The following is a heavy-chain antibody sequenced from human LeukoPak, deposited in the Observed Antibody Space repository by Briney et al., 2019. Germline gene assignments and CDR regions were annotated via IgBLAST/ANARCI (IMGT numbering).Heavy chain of an antibody. CDR2: IYYSGST. CDR3: ARGVVVAATPDAFDI. D-gene: IGHD2-15*01. Sequence: PSETLSLTCTVSGGSISSYYWSWIRQPPGKGLEWIGYIYYSGSTNYNPSLKSRVTISVDTSKNQFSLKLNSVTAADTAVYYCARGVVVAATPDAFDIWGQGTMVTVSS. J-gene: IGHJ3*02. V-gene: IGHV4-59*01. CDR1: GGSISSYY.